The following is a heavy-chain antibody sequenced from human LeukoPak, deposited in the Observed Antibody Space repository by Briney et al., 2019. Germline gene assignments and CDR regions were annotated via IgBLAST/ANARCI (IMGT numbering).Heavy chain of an antibody. D-gene: IGHD1-26*01. Sequence: ASVRVSCKASGYTFTTYGVSWVRQAPGQGLEWMGWINPYNGNTNSAQKLQGRVSMTTDTSTSTAYMELISLRSDDTAVYYCARDNSGSYPIDYWGQGTLVTVSS. CDR1: GYTFTTYG. CDR2: INPYNGNT. CDR3: ARDNSGSYPIDY. J-gene: IGHJ4*02. V-gene: IGHV1-18*01.